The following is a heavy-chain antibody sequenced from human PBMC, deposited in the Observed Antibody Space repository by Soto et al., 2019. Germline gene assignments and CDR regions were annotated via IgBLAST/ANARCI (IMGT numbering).Heavy chain of an antibody. D-gene: IGHD2-21*01. J-gene: IGHJ3*02. Sequence: QGQLLQSGDEVKKPGASVRVSCRASGDDFTSYGISWVRQAPGQGLEWVSWISAYNGKRDTAQKFQGRVTMTPDTSTDTAHMERGDLTSADPAAYYCARGRIVASIHDAFEIWGQGTMVAVSS. CDR2: ISAYNGKR. V-gene: IGHV1-18*01. CDR1: GDDFTSYG. CDR3: ARGRIVASIHDAFEI.